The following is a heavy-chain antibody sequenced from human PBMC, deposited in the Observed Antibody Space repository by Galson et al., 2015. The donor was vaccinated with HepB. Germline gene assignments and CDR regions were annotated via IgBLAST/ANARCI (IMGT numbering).Heavy chain of an antibody. CDR3: VRGGGSGSYDSRPLSYYYGMDV. D-gene: IGHD3-10*01. CDR1: GFTFSSYA. CDR2: ISSNGGST. V-gene: IGHV3-64D*06. Sequence: SLRLSCAASGFTFSSYAMHWVRQAPGKGLEYASAISSNGGSTYYADSVKGRFTISRDNSKNTLYLQMSSLRAEDTAVYYCVRGGGSGSYDSRPLSYYYGMDVWGQGTTVTVSS. J-gene: IGHJ6*02.